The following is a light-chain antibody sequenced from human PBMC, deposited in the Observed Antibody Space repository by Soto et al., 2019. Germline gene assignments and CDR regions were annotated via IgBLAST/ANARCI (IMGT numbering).Light chain of an antibody. Sequence: QSVLTQPPSVSGAPGQRVTISCTGSSSNLGSHTVNWYQQVPGTTPKLLIYTNNERPSGVPDRFSGSKSGTSASLAISGLQSEDEAVYYCATWDDSLNGPVFGGGTQLTVL. V-gene: IGLV1-44*01. CDR3: ATWDDSLNGPV. CDR2: TNN. CDR1: SSNLGSHT. J-gene: IGLJ7*01.